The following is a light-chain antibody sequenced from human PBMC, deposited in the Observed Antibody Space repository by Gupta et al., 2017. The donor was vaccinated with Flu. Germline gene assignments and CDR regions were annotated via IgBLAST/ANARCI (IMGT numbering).Light chain of an antibody. V-gene: IGKV3-15*01. J-gene: IGKJ4*01. CDR3: QQYNDWPLT. CDR1: QSVTSN. Sequence: PATMSGSPADIATLSCQASQSVTSNSDWYQQKPSQAPRLLLYGASTRAPGFAARFSGSGYGSEFGLTINSLQSEAFAVCVCQQYNDWPLTFGGGTKVEIK. CDR2: GAS.